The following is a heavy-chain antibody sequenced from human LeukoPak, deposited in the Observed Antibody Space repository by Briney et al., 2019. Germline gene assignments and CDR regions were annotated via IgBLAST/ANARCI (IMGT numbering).Heavy chain of an antibody. CDR1: NYTFTSYG. J-gene: IGHJ4*02. V-gene: IGHV1-18*01. Sequence: GASVKVSCKASNYTFTSYGISWVRQAPGQGLEWMAWNNAYNGDTNYAQKFQGRVTLTTDTSTSTAYMELRSLRSDDTAVYYCARDGSGVWFDYWGQGTLVTVSS. CDR2: NNAYNGDT. CDR3: ARDGSGVWFDY. D-gene: IGHD3-10*01.